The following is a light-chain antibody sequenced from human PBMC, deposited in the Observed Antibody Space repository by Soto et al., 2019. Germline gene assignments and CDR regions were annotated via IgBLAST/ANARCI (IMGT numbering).Light chain of an antibody. J-gene: IGKJ2*01. V-gene: IGKV3-15*01. CDR3: KHYNNWPE. CDR1: QNIRTN. CDR2: AAS. Sequence: EIVMTQSPVTLSVSPGERATLSCRASQNIRTNLAWYQQKPGQAPRLLIYAASTRATGIPARFSGSGSGTEFILTINSLQSGDFAVYYCKHYNNWPEFGQGTKVDIK.